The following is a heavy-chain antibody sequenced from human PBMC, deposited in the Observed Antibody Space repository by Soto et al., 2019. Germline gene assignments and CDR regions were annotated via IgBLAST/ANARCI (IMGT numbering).Heavy chain of an antibody. V-gene: IGHV4-59*12. CDR3: ARVPDR. D-gene: IGHD2-2*01. CDR2: ISYSGST. Sequence: SETLSLTCTVSGGSISNYYWSWIRQPPGKGLEWIGYISYSGSTNYNPSLKSRVTISVDRSKNQFSLKLSSVTAADTAVYYCARVPDRWGQGTLVTVSS. J-gene: IGHJ5*02. CDR1: GGSISNYY.